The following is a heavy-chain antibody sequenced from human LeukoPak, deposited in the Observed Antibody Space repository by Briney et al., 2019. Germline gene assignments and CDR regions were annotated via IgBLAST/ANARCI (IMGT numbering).Heavy chain of an antibody. V-gene: IGHV3-21*04. D-gene: IGHD2/OR15-2a*01. Sequence: GGSLRLSCAASGFTFSSYSMNWVRQAPVKGQEWVSSISSRSSYIYYADSVKGRFTISRDNSKNTLYLQMNSLRAEDTAVYYCAKGMGLSLNWFDPWGQGTLVTVSS. J-gene: IGHJ5*02. CDR2: ISSRSSYI. CDR1: GFTFSSYS. CDR3: AKGMGLSLNWFDP.